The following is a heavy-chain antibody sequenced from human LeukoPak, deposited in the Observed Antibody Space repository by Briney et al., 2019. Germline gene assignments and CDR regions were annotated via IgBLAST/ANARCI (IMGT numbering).Heavy chain of an antibody. CDR1: GFTFSNYV. J-gene: IGHJ5*02. CDR3: AKDGGYSYGSNWFDP. V-gene: IGHV3-30*18. CDR2: ISEDGIKK. Sequence: QPGGSLRLSYAASGFTFSNYVIHCVRQAPGKGLEWVAGISEDGIKKYYADSVKGRFTISRDNSKNTLYLQMNSLRAEDTAVYYCAKDGGYSYGSNWFDPWGQGTLVTVSS. D-gene: IGHD5-18*01.